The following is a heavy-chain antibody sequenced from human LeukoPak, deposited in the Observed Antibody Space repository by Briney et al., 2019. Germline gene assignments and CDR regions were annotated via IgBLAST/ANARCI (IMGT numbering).Heavy chain of an antibody. D-gene: IGHD2-15*01. CDR2: INQYGSEE. CDR3: ARYCGGGSWFDY. Sequence: GGSLRLSCAASGFTFSSYWMSWVRQALGKGLEWVANINQYGSEEYNVDSVKGRLTISRDNAKNSLYLQMKSLRAEDTGVYYCARYCGGGSWFDYWGQGTLVTVSS. CDR1: GFTFSSYW. V-gene: IGHV3-7*03. J-gene: IGHJ4*02.